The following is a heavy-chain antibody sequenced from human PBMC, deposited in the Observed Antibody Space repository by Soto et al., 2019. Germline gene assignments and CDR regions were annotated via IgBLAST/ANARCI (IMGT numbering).Heavy chain of an antibody. D-gene: IGHD3-3*01. V-gene: IGHV4-30-4*01. Sequence: PSETLSLTCTVSGGSISSGDDYWSWIRQPPGKCLEWIGYIYYSGSSYYNPSLKSRVSISIDTSKNQFSLKLSSVTAADTAVYYCARSRISIFGILIIGSSFDPWGQGSLVTVSS. J-gene: IGHJ5*02. CDR3: ARSRISIFGILIIGSSFDP. CDR2: IYYSGSS. CDR1: GGSISSGDDY.